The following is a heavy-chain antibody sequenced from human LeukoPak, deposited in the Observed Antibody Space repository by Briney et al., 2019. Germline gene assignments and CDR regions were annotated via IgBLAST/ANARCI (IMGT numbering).Heavy chain of an antibody. CDR1: GYTFAGYY. V-gene: IGHV1-2*02. CDR2: INPNSGGT. Sequence: EASVKVSCKASGYTFAGYYMHWVRQAPGQGLEWMGWINPNSGGTNYAQKFQGRVTMTRDTSISTAYMELSRLRSDDTAMYYCARGAEYYYYMDVWGKGTTVTISS. CDR3: ARGAEYYYYMDV. J-gene: IGHJ6*03.